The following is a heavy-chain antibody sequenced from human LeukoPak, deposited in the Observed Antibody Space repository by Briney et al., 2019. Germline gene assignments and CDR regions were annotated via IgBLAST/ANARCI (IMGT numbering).Heavy chain of an antibody. CDR1: GFTFSSYW. CDR2: INPGGSSI. CDR3: AKDLVVPAAIVDYYYGMDV. J-gene: IGHJ6*02. V-gene: IGHV3-74*01. D-gene: IGHD2-2*01. Sequence: PGGSLRLSCAASGFTFSSYWMHWVRQVPGKGLVWVARINPGGSSITYADSVKGRFTISRDNSKNTLYLQMNSLRAEDTAVYYCAKDLVVPAAIVDYYYGMDVWGQGTTVTVSS.